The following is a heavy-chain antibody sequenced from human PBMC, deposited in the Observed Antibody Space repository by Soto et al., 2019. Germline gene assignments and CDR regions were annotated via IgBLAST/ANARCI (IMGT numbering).Heavy chain of an antibody. V-gene: IGHV4-59*11. CDR3: ATRFYTSGALFGY. J-gene: IGHJ4*02. CDR2: IHNGGST. Sequence: QVQLQESGPGLVKTSETLSLTCTVSGGSISDHYYMWIRQSPGKGLEYIGYIHNGGSTNYNPSIKSHAIISVGTSTNQVTLKLTSLTAADTAVYYCATRFYTSGALFGYWGQGTPVTVSS. CDR1: GGSISDHY. D-gene: IGHD2-2*02.